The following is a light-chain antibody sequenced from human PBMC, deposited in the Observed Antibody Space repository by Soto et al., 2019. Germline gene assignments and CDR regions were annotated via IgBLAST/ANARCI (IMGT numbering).Light chain of an antibody. J-gene: IGKJ1*01. V-gene: IGKV1-5*03. CDR3: QQYNDNWT. CDR1: QSVSRW. CDR2: KAS. Sequence: DIQMTQSPSTLSASVGDRVTITCRASQSVSRWLAWYQQKPGKAPKLLIYKASTLESGVPSRFSGSGSGTEFTLAISSLQADAFAYYYCQQYNDNWTFGQGTKVEIK.